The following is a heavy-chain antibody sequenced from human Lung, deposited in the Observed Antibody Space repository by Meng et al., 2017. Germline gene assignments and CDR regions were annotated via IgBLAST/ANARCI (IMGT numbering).Heavy chain of an antibody. CDR1: GYTFTSYP. D-gene: IGHD1-26*01. J-gene: IGHJ4*02. Sequence: VHLVQFGAEVKKPGASVKVSCKASGYTFTSYPIYWVRQAPGQRPEWMGWINTGNGAAKYSQKFQGRVTMTRDTSASTAYMELSSLTSEDTATYYCASHPRELPSWGQGTLVTVSS. CDR3: ASHPRELPS. V-gene: IGHV1-3*04. CDR2: INTGNGAA.